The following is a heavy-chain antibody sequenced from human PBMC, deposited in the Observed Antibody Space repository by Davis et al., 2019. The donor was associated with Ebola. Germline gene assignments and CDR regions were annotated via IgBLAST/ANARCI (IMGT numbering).Heavy chain of an antibody. CDR1: GVSTGSFY. D-gene: IGHD3-3*01. V-gene: IGHV4-59*01. CDR2: PSYSAS. Sequence: MPSETLSLTCTISGVSTGSFYWTWIRQSPGKGLEWIGFPSYSASNANPSLKRRVDISMDTSKNQVSLKLASLTAADTAMYYCARLEEWRGPKSAFDVWGQGTFVIVSS. J-gene: IGHJ3*01. CDR3: ARLEEWRGPKSAFDV.